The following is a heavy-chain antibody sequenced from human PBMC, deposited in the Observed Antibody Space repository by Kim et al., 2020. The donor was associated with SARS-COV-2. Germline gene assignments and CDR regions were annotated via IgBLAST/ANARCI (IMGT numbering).Heavy chain of an antibody. CDR2: INHSGST. Sequence: SETLSLTCAVYGGSFSGYYWSWIRQPPGKGLEWIGEINHSGSTNYNPSLKSRVTISVDTPKNQFSLKLSSVTAADTAVYYCARGPVTWYYDILTGYLTASYFDYWGQGTLVTVSS. D-gene: IGHD3-9*01. CDR1: GGSFSGYY. CDR3: ARGPVTWYYDILTGYLTASYFDY. V-gene: IGHV4-34*01. J-gene: IGHJ4*02.